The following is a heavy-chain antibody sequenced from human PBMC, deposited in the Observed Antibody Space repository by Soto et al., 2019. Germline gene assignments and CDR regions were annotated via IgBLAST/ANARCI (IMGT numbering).Heavy chain of an antibody. CDR3: ARGLATTTLRSAFDI. D-gene: IGHD1-7*01. J-gene: IGHJ3*02. V-gene: IGHV3-9*01. Sequence: GGSLRLSCAASGFTFDDYAMHWVRQAPGKGLEWVSGINWNSGSIGYADSVKGRFTISRDNAKNSLYLQMNTLRAGDTAFYYCARGLATTTLRSAFDIWGQGTMVTVSS. CDR2: INWNSGSI. CDR1: GFTFDDYA.